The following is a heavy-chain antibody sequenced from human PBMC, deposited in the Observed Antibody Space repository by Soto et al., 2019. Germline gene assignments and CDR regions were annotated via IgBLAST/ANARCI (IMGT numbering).Heavy chain of an antibody. CDR2: VYYTGTT. CDR3: ARDTVLTGMFDF. D-gene: IGHD4-17*01. Sequence: VLLQESGPGQVKPSETLSLTCTVSGGSIGSYHWSWVRQPPGKGLEWIASVYYTGTTNYNPSLGSRVTISIDAPENQISLKLTSVTAADTAFYYCARDTVLTGMFDFWGQGTLVTVSS. V-gene: IGHV4-59*01. CDR1: GGSIGSYH. J-gene: IGHJ4*02.